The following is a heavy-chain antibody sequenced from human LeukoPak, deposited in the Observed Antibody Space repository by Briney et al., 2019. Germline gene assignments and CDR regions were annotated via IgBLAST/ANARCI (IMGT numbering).Heavy chain of an antibody. J-gene: IGHJ4*02. CDR2: INPNSGGT. D-gene: IGHD1-1*01. CDR1: GYTFTDSY. Sequence: ASVKVSCKASGYTFTDSYMHWVRQAPGQGLEWMGWINPNSGGTKYAQKFQGRVTMTRDTSISTAYMELSRLRSDDTAVYYCARHSHGTAYHFDYWGQGTLVTVSS. CDR3: ARHSHGTAYHFDY. V-gene: IGHV1-2*02.